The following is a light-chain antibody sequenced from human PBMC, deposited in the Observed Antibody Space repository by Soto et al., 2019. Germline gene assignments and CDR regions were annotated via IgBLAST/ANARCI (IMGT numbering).Light chain of an antibody. CDR3: SSFTGASTI. CDR1: SSDVGGYNY. CDR2: EVT. J-gene: IGLJ1*01. Sequence: QSVLTQPPSASGSPGQPVTISCTGTSSDVGGYNYVSWYQQHPGKAPKLVIYEVTKRPSGVPDRFSGSKSGNTASLTVSGLQAEDEADYYCSSFTGASTIFGTGTKVTVL. V-gene: IGLV2-8*01.